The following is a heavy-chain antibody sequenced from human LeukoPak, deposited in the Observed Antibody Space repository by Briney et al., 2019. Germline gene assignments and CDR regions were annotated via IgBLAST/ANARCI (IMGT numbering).Heavy chain of an antibody. J-gene: IGHJ6*02. CDR3: AKGLWDYYGSGIMYYTMDV. D-gene: IGHD3-10*01. CDR1: GFTFSNYV. CDR2: ISGSGGRT. V-gene: IGHV3-23*01. Sequence: SGGSLRLSCAASGFTFSNYVMGWVRQAPGKGPEWVSTISGSGGRTYYADSVKGRFTISRDNSKNTLYLQVNSLRAEDTAVYYCAKGLWDYYGSGIMYYTMDVWGQGTTVTVSS.